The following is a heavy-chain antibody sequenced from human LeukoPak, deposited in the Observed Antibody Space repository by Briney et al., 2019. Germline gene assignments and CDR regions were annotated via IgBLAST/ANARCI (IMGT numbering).Heavy chain of an antibody. CDR1: GYTFTGYY. J-gene: IGHJ4*02. CDR3: ARAPSGWYLIY. Sequence: GASVKVSCKASGYTFTGYYMHWVRQAPGQGLEWMGRIIPILGIANYAQKFQGRVTITADKSTSTAYMELSSLRSEDTAVYYCARAPSGWYLIYWGQGTLVTVSS. D-gene: IGHD6-19*01. CDR2: IIPILGIA. V-gene: IGHV1-69*04.